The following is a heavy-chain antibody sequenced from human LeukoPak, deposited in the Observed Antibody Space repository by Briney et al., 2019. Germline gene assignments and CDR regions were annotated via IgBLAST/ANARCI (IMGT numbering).Heavy chain of an antibody. CDR3: AKGGSGYEYY. D-gene: IGHD3-22*01. J-gene: IGHJ4*02. CDR1: GYTFTSYG. Sequence: ASVTVSCKASGYTFTSYGISWVRQAPGQGLEWMGWISAYHGNTNYAQKLQGKVTMTTDTSTSTAYMELRSLRSDDTDVYYCAKGGSGYEYYWGQGTLVTVSS. V-gene: IGHV1-18*01. CDR2: ISAYHGNT.